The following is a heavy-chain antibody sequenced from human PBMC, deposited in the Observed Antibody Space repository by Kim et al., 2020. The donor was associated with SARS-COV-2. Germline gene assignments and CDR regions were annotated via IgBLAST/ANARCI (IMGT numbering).Heavy chain of an antibody. J-gene: IGHJ4*02. D-gene: IGHD1-26*01. V-gene: IGHV3-23*01. CDR3: VKSPLSSGNYPAV. CDR1: GFTFSSYA. Sequence: GGSLRLSCAASGFTFSSYAMSWVRQAPGKGLEWVSGIDGSGTYTYYAESVRGRFTISRDNSKITLYLQMNSLRVEDTAVYYCVKSPLSSGNYPAVWGQGTLVTVSS. CDR2: IDGSGTYT.